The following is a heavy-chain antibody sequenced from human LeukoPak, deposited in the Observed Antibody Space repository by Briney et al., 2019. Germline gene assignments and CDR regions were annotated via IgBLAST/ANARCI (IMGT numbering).Heavy chain of an antibody. CDR2: IRGSADNT. V-gene: IGHV3-23*01. Sequence: GGSLRLSCTASGFTLSSCAMSWVRQAPGEGLGWVSTIRGSADNTNYAVAVKGRFTISRDNSKNTMYLQMNSLRAEDTAVYYCAKQGFGCWGQGTLVTVSS. CDR1: GFTLSSCA. J-gene: IGHJ4*02. CDR3: AKQGFGC.